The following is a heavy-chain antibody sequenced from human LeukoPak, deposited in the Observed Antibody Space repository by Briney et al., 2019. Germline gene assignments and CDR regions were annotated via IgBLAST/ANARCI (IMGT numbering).Heavy chain of an antibody. CDR2: IYYSGST. J-gene: IGHJ4*02. CDR3: ARLGGYSNYEAGY. V-gene: IGHV4-39*01. D-gene: IGHD4-11*01. CDR1: GGSISNSSYY. Sequence: SGTLSLTCSVSGGSISNSSYYWAWIRQPPGKGLECIGTIYYSGSTYYNPSLKSRLTISVDTSKNQFSLKLTSVTAADTAVYYCARLGGYSNYEAGYWGQGTLVTVSS.